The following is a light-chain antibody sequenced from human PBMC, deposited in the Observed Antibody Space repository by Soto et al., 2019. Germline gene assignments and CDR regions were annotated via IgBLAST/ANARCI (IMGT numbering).Light chain of an antibody. CDR1: QTVRINV. J-gene: IGKJ1*01. V-gene: IGKV3-20*01. Sequence: ESVLTQSPGTLSLSPGERATLSCRSSQTVRINVLAWYQHKPGQAPRLLIYGASTRATGIPDRFSGGGSGTDFTLTISRLEPEDFAVYYCQQYGSFWTFGQGTKVEIK. CDR2: GAS. CDR3: QQYGSFWT.